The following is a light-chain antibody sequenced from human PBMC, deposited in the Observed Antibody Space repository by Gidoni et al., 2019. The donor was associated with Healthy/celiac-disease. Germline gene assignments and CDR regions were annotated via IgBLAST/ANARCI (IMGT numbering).Light chain of an antibody. CDR1: QSVSSSY. J-gene: IGKJ4*01. V-gene: IGKV3-20*01. Sequence: DIVLTQSPGTLSLSPGERATLSCRASQSVSSSYLAWYQQKPGQAPRLLIYGASSRATGIPDRVSGSGSGTDFTLTISRLEPEDFAGYYCQQYGSSFGGGTKVEIK. CDR3: QQYGSS. CDR2: GAS.